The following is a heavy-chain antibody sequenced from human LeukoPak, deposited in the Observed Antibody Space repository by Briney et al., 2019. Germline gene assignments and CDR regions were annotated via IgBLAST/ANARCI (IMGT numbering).Heavy chain of an antibody. D-gene: IGHD2-2*01. J-gene: IGHJ6*03. CDR3: ATAIVVVPAALVRSYYMDV. V-gene: IGHV1-69*05. Sequence: SVKVSCKASGGTFISYAISWVRQAPGQGLEWMGRIIPIFGTANYAQKFQGRVTITTDESTSTAYMELSSLRSEDTAVYYCATAIVVVPAALVRSYYMDVWGKGTTVTVSS. CDR1: GGTFISYA. CDR2: IIPIFGTA.